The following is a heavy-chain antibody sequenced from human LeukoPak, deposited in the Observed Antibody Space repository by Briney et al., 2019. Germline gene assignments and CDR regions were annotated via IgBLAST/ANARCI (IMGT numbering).Heavy chain of an antibody. CDR3: ARDRSFYGSGIDY. V-gene: IGHV3-21*01. D-gene: IGHD3-10*01. CDR1: GFTFSSYS. Sequence: GGSLRLSCAASGFTFSSYSMNWVRQAPGKGLEWVSSISGSSSYIYYADSVKGRFTISRDNAKNSLYLQMNSLRAEDTAVYYCARDRSFYGSGIDYWGQGTLVTVSS. CDR2: ISGSSSYI. J-gene: IGHJ4*02.